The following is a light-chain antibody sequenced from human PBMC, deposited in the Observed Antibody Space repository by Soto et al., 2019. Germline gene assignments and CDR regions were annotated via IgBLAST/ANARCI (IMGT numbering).Light chain of an antibody. CDR1: QSISSH. V-gene: IGKV3D-15*01. CDR3: QQYDAWPYT. CDR2: AAS. Sequence: EIELTQSPATLSVSPGEGATLSCRASQSISSHLTWYQKKPGQAPRLVIYAASTRATGIPARFSGSGSGTEFTLTISSLQSEDFAVYYCQQYDAWPYTFGQGTKLEIK. J-gene: IGKJ2*01.